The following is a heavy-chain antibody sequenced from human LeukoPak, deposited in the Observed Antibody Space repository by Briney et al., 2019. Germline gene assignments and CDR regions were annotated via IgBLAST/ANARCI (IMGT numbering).Heavy chain of an antibody. CDR1: GFTFSSYA. D-gene: IGHD3-10*01. CDR3: AKQELGLPVPPDY. J-gene: IGHJ4*02. V-gene: IGHV3-23*01. CDR2: ISGSGGST. Sequence: GASLRLSCAASGFTFSSYAMSWVRQAPGKGLEWVSAISGSGGSTYYADFVKGRFTISRDNSKNTLYLQMNSLRAEDTAVYYCAKQELGLPVPPDYWGQGTLVTVSS.